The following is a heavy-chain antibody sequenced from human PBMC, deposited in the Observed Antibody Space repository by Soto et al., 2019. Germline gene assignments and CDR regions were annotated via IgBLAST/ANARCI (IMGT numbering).Heavy chain of an antibody. CDR3: AKDFNYDIPSGFDY. V-gene: IGHV3-30*18. CDR1: GFTFSSYG. CDR2: ISYDGSNK. J-gene: IGHJ4*02. Sequence: RRLSCAASGFTFSSYGMHWVRQAPGKGLEWVAVISYDGSNKYYADSVKGRFTISRDNSKNTLYLQMNSLRAEDTAVYYCAKDFNYDIPSGFDYWGQGTLVTVSS. D-gene: IGHD3-9*01.